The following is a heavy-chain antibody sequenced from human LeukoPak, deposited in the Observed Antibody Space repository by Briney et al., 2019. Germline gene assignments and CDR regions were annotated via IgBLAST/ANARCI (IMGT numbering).Heavy chain of an antibody. CDR1: GGSVSSGSYY. CDR3: ARGYVAEWLL. CDR2: IYYSGIT. D-gene: IGHD3-3*01. J-gene: IGHJ4*02. V-gene: IGHV4-61*01. Sequence: SETLSLTCTASGGSVSSGSYYWSWLRQPPGKGLEWIGYIYYSGITNYNPSLKSRVTISVDTSKIQFSLKLSSGTAADTAVYYCARGYVAEWLLWGQGTLVTVSS.